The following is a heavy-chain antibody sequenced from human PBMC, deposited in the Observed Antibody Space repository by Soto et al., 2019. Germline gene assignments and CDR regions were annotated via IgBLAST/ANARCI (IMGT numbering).Heavy chain of an antibody. J-gene: IGHJ4*02. D-gene: IGHD3-10*01. CDR2: IYSGGST. CDR1: GFTVSSNY. Sequence: EVQLVESGGGLVQPGGSLRLSCAASGFTVSSNYMSWVRQAPGKGLEWVSVIYSGGSTYYADSVKGRFTISRDNSKNTLYLQMNSLRAEDTAVYYCARENLWEYYFDYWGQGTLVTVSS. V-gene: IGHV3-66*01. CDR3: ARENLWEYYFDY.